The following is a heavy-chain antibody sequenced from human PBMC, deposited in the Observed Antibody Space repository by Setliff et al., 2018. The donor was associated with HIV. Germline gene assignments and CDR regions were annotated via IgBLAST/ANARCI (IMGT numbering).Heavy chain of an antibody. CDR1: GFTFSSYE. J-gene: IGHJ4*02. CDR3: TRGGLVGAQSHFDY. CDR2: MSSTGHTI. Sequence: PGGSLRLSCAASGFTFSSYEFNWVRQAPGKGPEWLSYMSSTGHTIHYADSVKGRFTISRDYAKNSLYLQMDSLRPEDTAIYYCTRGGLVGAQSHFDYWGPGTLVTVSS. V-gene: IGHV3-48*03. D-gene: IGHD1-26*01.